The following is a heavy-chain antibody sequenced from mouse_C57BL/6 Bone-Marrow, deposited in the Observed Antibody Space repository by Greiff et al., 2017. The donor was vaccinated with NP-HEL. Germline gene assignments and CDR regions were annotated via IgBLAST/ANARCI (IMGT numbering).Heavy chain of an antibody. J-gene: IGHJ2*01. Sequence: DVKLQESGGGLVQPGGSMKLSCVASGFTFSNYWMNWVRQSPEKGLEWVAQIRLKSDNYATHYAESVKGRFTISRDDSKSSVYLQMNNLRAEDTGIYYCTGRSQLRGDYWGQGTTLTVSS. CDR1: GFTFSNYW. CDR2: IRLKSDNYAT. V-gene: IGHV6-3*01. D-gene: IGHD2-4*01. CDR3: TGRSQLRGDY.